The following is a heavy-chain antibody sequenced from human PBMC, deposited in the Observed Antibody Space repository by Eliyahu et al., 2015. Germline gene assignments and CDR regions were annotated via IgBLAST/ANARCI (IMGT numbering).Heavy chain of an antibody. CDR3: ASRSDWFDP. J-gene: IGHJ5*02. CDR2: IYNSGST. V-gene: IGHV4-59*01. CDR1: GVSISSYY. Sequence: QVQLQESGPGLVKPSETLSLTCXVSGVSISSYYWSWFRXPPGKGLEWIGYIYNSGSTNYNPSLKSRVTISVDTSKNQFSLKLTSVTAADTAVYYCASRSDWFDPWGQGTLVTVSS. D-gene: IGHD3-16*02.